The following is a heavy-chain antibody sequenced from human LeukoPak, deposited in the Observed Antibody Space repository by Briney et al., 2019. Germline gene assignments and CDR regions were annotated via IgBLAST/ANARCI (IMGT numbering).Heavy chain of an antibody. J-gene: IGHJ4*02. CDR3: ARSPVRYGSGTYSDY. CDR1: GGTFSSYG. Sequence: ASVKVSCKASGGTFSSYGISWVRQAPGQGLEWMGWINTYNGNTNYAQKLQGRVTMTTDTSTSTAYMDLRSLRSDDTAVYYCARSPVRYGSGTYSDYWGQGTLVTVSS. V-gene: IGHV1-18*01. D-gene: IGHD3-10*01. CDR2: INTYNGNT.